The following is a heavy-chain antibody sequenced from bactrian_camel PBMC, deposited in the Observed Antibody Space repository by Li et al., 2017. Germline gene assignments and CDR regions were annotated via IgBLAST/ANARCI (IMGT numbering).Heavy chain of an antibody. CDR3: VKPNPDARGGFDH. V-gene: IGHV3S53*01. CDR1: GFIVSRSC. Sequence: HVQLVESGGGSVQLGGSLRLSCVASGFIVSRSCMGWFRQAPGKEREGVAVVDSDGSAMYADYVKGRFTISRDNAKNTVYLLMNSLKPEDTAVYYCVKPNPDARGGFDHWGQGTQVTVS. D-gene: IGHD1*01. CDR2: VDSDGSA. J-gene: IGHJ4*01.